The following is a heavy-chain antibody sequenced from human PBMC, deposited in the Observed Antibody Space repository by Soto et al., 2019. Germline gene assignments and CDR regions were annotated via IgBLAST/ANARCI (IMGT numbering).Heavy chain of an antibody. J-gene: IGHJ4*02. CDR3: ARQSGGRGYPLDY. CDR1: GGSISSGGYY. CDR2: IYYSRST. D-gene: IGHD2-8*02. V-gene: IGHV4-31*03. Sequence: QVQLQESGPGLVQPSQTLSLTCTVSGGSISSGGYYWSWIRQHPGKGLEWTGYIYYSRSTYYNPSLKSRVTISVDTSKNQFSLKLTSVTAADPAMYYCARQSGGRGYPLDYWGQGTLVTVSS.